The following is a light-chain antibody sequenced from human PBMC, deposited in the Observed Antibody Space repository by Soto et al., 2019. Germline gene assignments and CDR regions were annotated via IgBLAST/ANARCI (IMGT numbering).Light chain of an antibody. V-gene: IGLV1-40*01. CDR2: GNS. Sequence: QSVLTQPPSVSGAPGQRFNISCTGSSSNIGAGYNVHWYQQLPGTAPKLLIYGNSNRPSGVPDRFSGSKSGTSASLAITGLQAEDEADYYCQSYDSSLRGVVFGGRTQLTVL. CDR3: QSYDSSLRGVV. J-gene: IGLJ2*01. CDR1: SSNIGAGYN.